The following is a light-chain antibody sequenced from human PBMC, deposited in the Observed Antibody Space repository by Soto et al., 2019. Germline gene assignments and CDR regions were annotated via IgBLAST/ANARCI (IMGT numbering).Light chain of an antibody. CDR3: CSYAGTSTYV. CDR2: EGS. V-gene: IGLV2-23*01. Sequence: QSALNQPASVSGSPGQSITISCTGTSSDVGNYNLVSWYQQHPGKAPKLMIYEGSKRPSGVSNRFSGSKSGNTASLTISGLQAEDEADYYCCSYAGTSTYVFGTGTKVTVL. CDR1: SSDVGNYNL. J-gene: IGLJ1*01.